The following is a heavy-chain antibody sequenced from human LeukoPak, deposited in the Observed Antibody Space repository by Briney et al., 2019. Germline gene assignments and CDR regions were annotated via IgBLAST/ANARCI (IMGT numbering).Heavy chain of an antibody. V-gene: IGHV3-48*04. CDR2: ISSSSSTI. CDR3: ARVTGYCSSTSCYTIDY. J-gene: IGHJ4*02. D-gene: IGHD2-2*02. CDR1: GFTFSSYS. Sequence: PGGSLRLSCAASGFTFSSYSMDWVRQAPGKGLEWVSYISSSSSTIYYADSVKGRFTISRDNAKNSLYLQMNSLRAEDTAVYYCARVTGYCSSTSCYTIDYWGQGTLVTVSS.